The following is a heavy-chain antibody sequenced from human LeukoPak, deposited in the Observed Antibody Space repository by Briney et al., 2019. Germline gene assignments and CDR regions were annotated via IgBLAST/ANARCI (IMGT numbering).Heavy chain of an antibody. D-gene: IGHD3-22*01. CDR3: ARAPAYDSSGYYSNGFDP. J-gene: IGHJ5*02. CDR2: IIPILGIA. Sequence: ASVKVSCKASGGTFSSYAISWVRQAPGQGLEWMGRIIPILGIANYAQKFQGRATITADKSTSTAYMELSSLRSEDTAVYYCARAPAYDSSGYYSNGFDPWGQGTLVTVSS. CDR1: GGTFSSYA. V-gene: IGHV1-69*04.